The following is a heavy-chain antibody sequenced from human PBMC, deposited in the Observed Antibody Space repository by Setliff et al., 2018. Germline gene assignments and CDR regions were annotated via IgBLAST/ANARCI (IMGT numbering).Heavy chain of an antibody. CDR3: VREGVHSRSSTDYRYYMDV. D-gene: IGHD6-6*01. J-gene: IGHJ6*03. CDR1: GGTFSSYG. V-gene: IGHV1-69*05. CDR2: TIPMFGTT. Sequence: ASVKVSCKASGGTFSSYGISWVRQAPGQGLEWMGGTIPMFGTTNYARKFQGRVTIITDESTSTAYMQLSSLGSEDTAVYYCVREGVHSRSSTDYRYYMDVWG.